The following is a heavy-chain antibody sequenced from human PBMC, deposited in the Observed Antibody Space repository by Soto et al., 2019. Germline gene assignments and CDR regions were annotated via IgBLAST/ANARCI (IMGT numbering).Heavy chain of an antibody. Sequence: GESLKISCQGSGYIFSNYWIGWVRQMPGKGLEWMGIIYPDDSDIIYSPAFNGQVTISVDKSSATAFLQWNSLKTSDTAMYFCARPAREYDNSPGYLDYWGQGTLVTVSS. D-gene: IGHD6-6*01. V-gene: IGHV5-51*01. CDR2: IYPDDSDI. CDR1: GYIFSNYW. CDR3: ARPAREYDNSPGYLDY. J-gene: IGHJ4*02.